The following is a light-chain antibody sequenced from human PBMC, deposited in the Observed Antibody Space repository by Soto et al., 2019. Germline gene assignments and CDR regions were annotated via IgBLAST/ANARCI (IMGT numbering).Light chain of an antibody. V-gene: IGKV3-15*01. CDR2: GAS. J-gene: IGKJ1*01. CDR3: QHYNNWPRT. CDR1: QSVSSN. Sequence: EIVMTQSPATLSVSPGERATLSCRASQSVSSNLAWYQQKPGQAPRLLLYGASTRATGIPARFSGRGSGTEFTLTISSLQSEDFAVYYCQHYNNWPRTFGQGTKVEIK.